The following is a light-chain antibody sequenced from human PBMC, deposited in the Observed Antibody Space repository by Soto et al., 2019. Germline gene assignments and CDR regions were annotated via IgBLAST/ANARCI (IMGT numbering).Light chain of an antibody. CDR3: QVQNIWPPYT. V-gene: IGKV3-15*01. CDR1: QSIDSN. J-gene: IGKJ2*01. Sequence: EIVMTQSPATLSVSPGERATLSCRASQSIDSNLAWYQQKPGQAPRLLIYDASTRATGIPARFSGSGSGTEFTLTVNSLDSEDFAVYYCQVQNIWPPYTFGQGTKLEIK. CDR2: DAS.